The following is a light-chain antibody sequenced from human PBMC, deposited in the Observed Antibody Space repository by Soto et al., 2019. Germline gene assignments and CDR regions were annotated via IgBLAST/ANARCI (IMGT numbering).Light chain of an antibody. V-gene: IGKV1-5*01. Sequence: DVQMTQSPSTLSASVGDRVTITCRASQSISGWLAWYQQKPGKAPRLLIYDASSLQSGVPSRFSGTGSGTEYTLTISSLQPDDFATYFCQQYTSYSLTFGQGTKVEIK. CDR1: QSISGW. J-gene: IGKJ1*01. CDR3: QQYTSYSLT. CDR2: DAS.